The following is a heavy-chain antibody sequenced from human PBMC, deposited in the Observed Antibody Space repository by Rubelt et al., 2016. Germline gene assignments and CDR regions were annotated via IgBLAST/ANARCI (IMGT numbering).Heavy chain of an antibody. CDR2: IYPGDSDT. D-gene: IGHD2-15*01. Sequence: EVQLVQSGAEVKKPGESLKISCKGSGYSFTSYWIGWVRQMPGKGLEWMGIIYPGDSDTRYSPSFQGQVTISADNSISIAYRQRISLKASATAMYYCATPAKCGCSCYSSPNCRGAFDIWGQGTMVTVSS. CDR1: GYSFTSYW. J-gene: IGHJ3*02. V-gene: IGHV5-51*01. CDR3: ATPAKCGCSCYSSPNCRGAFDI.